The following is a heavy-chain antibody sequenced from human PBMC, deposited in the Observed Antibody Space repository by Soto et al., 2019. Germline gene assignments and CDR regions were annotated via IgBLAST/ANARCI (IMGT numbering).Heavy chain of an antibody. CDR2: INAGNGNT. CDR3: ARAGAWELLPFDY. J-gene: IGHJ4*02. V-gene: IGHV1-3*01. D-gene: IGHD1-26*01. CDR1: GYTFTSYA. Sequence: ASVKVSCKXSGYTFTSYAMHWVRQAPGQRLEWMGWINAGNGNTKYSQKFQGRVTITRDTSASTAYMELSSLRSEDTAVYYCARAGAWELLPFDYWGQGTLVTVSS.